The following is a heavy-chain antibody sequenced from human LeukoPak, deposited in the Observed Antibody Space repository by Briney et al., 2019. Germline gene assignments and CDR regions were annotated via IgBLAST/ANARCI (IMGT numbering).Heavy chain of an antibody. CDR2: INHSGST. CDR3: ARTDYYDSSGYSGFIDY. J-gene: IGHJ4*02. Sequence: SETLSLTCAVYGGSFSGYYWSWIRQPPGKGLEWIGEINHSGSTNYNPSLKSRVTISVDSSKNQFSLKLSSVTAADTAVYYCARTDYYDSSGYSGFIDYRGQGTLVTVSS. V-gene: IGHV4-34*01. CDR1: GGSFSGYY. D-gene: IGHD3-22*01.